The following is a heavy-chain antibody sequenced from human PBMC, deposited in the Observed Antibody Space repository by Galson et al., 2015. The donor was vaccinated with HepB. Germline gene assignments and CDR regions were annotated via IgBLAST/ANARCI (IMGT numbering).Heavy chain of an antibody. CDR2: IYYSGST. J-gene: IGHJ3*02. V-gene: IGHV4-31*03. CDR3: ARVSRILVVTAMTDAFDI. Sequence: TLSLTCTVSGGSISSGGYYWSWIRQHPGKGLEWIGYIYYSGSTYYNPSLKSRVTISVDTSKNQFSLKLSSVTAADTAVYYCARVSRILVVTAMTDAFDIWGQGTMVTVSS. D-gene: IGHD2-21*02. CDR1: GGSISSGGYY.